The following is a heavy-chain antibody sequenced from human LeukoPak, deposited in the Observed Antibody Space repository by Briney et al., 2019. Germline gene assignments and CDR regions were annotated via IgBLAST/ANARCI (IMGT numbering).Heavy chain of an antibody. V-gene: IGHV3-23*01. D-gene: IGHD6-19*01. Sequence: PGGALRLSCAASGFAFSNYAMTWVRQAPGKGVEWVSTISSGSSTYYADSVKGRFTISRDESKNTVYLQMNSLRVEDTAVCYCARESTIGWANFDSWGQGTLVTVSS. CDR1: GFAFSNYA. CDR3: ARESTIGWANFDS. CDR2: ISSGSST. J-gene: IGHJ4*02.